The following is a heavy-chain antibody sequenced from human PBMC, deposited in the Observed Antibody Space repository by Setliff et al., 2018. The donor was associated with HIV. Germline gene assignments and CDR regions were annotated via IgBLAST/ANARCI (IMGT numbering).Heavy chain of an antibody. Sequence: GGSLRLSCVASGFSFSNSWMTWVRQAPGKGLEWVATIKEDGREKYYVGSVKGRFSISRDNAENSLYLQMSSLRAEDTAVYYCARKLRPGHGMDVWGQGTTVTVSS. CDR3: ARKLRPGHGMDV. D-gene: IGHD3-10*01. CDR1: GFSFSNSW. CDR2: IKEDGREK. J-gene: IGHJ6*02. V-gene: IGHV3-7*01.